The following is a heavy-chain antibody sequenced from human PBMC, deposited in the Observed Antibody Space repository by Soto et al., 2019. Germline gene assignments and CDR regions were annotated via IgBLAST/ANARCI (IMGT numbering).Heavy chain of an antibody. D-gene: IGHD4-4*01. Sequence: SETLSLTCTVSGGSISSNYCYWVWIPPATGKGLEWIGYIYYSGSTKYKPSLKSRVTMSVDTSKNQFSLKVSSATAADTAVYYCARHSNRNYGIYYFDYWGLGALVTVSS. CDR2: IYYSGST. V-gene: IGHV4-61*05. CDR1: GGSISSNYCY. J-gene: IGHJ4*02. CDR3: ARHSNRNYGIYYFDY.